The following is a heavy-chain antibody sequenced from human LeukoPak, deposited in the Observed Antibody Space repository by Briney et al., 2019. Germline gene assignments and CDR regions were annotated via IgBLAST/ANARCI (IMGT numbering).Heavy chain of an antibody. CDR1: GFTFSTYA. CDR2: ISGSGGNT. V-gene: IGHV3-23*01. D-gene: IGHD2-2*01. CDR3: VKGPKVSVATNYFDQ. J-gene: IGHJ4*02. Sequence: GGSLRLSCAASGFTFSTYAMTWVRQAPGKGLEWVSVISGSGGNTYYADSVKGRFTISRDNSENTLHLQMSSLRAEDTAVYYWVKGPKVSVATNYFDQWGQGTLVTVSS.